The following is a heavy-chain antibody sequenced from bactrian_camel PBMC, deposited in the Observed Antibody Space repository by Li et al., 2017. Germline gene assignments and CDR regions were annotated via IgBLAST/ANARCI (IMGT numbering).Heavy chain of an antibody. Sequence: DVQLVESGGGSVQAGGSLRLSCAASGYTYSSYCMGWFRQAPGKEREAVAALDSDTNTNYADSVKGRFTISIDNAKNTLYLQMNSVKPEDTAMYYCAADLSPLCGVWLDYRYNYWGQGTQVTVS. CDR1: GYTYSSYC. V-gene: IGHV3S67*01. D-gene: IGHD1*01. J-gene: IGHJ4*01. CDR3: AADLSPLCGVWLDYRYNY. CDR2: LDSDTNT.